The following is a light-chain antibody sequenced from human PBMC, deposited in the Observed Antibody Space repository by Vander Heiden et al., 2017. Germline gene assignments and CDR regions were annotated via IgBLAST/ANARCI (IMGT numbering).Light chain of an antibody. J-gene: IGKJ5*01. Sequence: DIQITQSPASLSASVGDRVPITCQARQDISNLLNWYHQKPGEAPKVLIYDASNLETGVPSRFSGSGSGTDFTFTSSRLQPEDIATYYCQQYQHQITFGQGTRLEIK. CDR1: QDISNL. CDR3: QQYQHQIT. CDR2: DAS. V-gene: IGKV1-33*01.